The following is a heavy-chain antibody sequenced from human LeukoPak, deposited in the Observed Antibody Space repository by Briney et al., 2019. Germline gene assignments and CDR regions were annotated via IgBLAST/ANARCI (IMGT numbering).Heavy chain of an antibody. D-gene: IGHD3-9*01. CDR3: ARQYSDILTGYHRGELYWYFDL. CDR1: GGSISSGSYY. CDR2: IYSSGST. V-gene: IGHV4-61*02. Sequence: SETLSLTCTVSGGSISSGSYYWRWIRQPAGKGLEWIGRIYSSGSTNYNPSRKSRVTISLDTTKNEFSMKLRSVTAADKAVYYCARQYSDILTGYHRGELYWYFDLWGRGTLVTVSS. J-gene: IGHJ2*01.